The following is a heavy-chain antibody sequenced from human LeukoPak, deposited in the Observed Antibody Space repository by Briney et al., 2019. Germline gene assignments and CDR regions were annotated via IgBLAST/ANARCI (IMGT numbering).Heavy chain of an antibody. CDR2: SYYSGST. V-gene: IGHV4-61*01. CDR1: GYSISSGLY. D-gene: IGHD3-10*01. CDR3: ARVQHYGSGCYYNRYYYYYMDV. J-gene: IGHJ6*03. Sequence: SETLSLTCTVSGYSISSGLYWCCSRQPPGEGLVWIGYSYYSGSTNYNPSLKSRVTISVDTSKTQFSLKLRSVTAADTAVYYCARVQHYGSGCYYNRYYYYYMDVWGKGTTVTISS.